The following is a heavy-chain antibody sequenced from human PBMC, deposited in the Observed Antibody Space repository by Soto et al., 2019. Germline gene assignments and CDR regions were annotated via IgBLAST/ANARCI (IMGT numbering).Heavy chain of an antibody. CDR3: ATVSGSGSYYFDY. CDR1: GFTFSDHY. V-gene: IGHV3-72*01. Sequence: EVQLVKSGGGLVQPGGSLRLSCAASGFTFSDHYMDWVRQAPGKGLEWVGRTRNKANSYTTEYAASVKGRFTISRDDSKNSLYLQMNSLKTEDTAVYYCATVSGSGSYYFDYWGQGTLVTVSS. CDR2: TRNKANSYTT. J-gene: IGHJ4*02. D-gene: IGHD1-26*01.